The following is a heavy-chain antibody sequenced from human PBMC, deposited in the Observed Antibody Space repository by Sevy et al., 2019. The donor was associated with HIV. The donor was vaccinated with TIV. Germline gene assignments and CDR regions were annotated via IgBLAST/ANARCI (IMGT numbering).Heavy chain of an antibody. CDR3: ARGRRYCSSTSCHRPYYYYYMDV. CDR2: INHSGST. CDR1: GGSFSGYY. J-gene: IGHJ6*03. Sequence: SETLSLTCAVYGGSFSGYYWSWIRQPPGKGLEWIGEINHSGSTNYNPSLKSRVTISVDTSKNQFSLKLSSVTAADTAVYYCARGRRYCSSTSCHRPYYYYYMDVWGKGTTVTVSS. V-gene: IGHV4-34*01. D-gene: IGHD2-2*01.